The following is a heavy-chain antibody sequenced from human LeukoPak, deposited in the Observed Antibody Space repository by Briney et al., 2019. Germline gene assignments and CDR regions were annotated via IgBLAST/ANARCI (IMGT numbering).Heavy chain of an antibody. CDR2: MNPNSGNT. CDR1: GYTFTSYD. Sequence: GASVKVSCKASGYTFTSYDINWVRQATGQGLEWMGWMNPNSGNTGYAQKFQGRVTMTRNTSIGTAYMELSSLRSEDTAVYYCAREMLGDYAVDYWGQGTLVTVSS. D-gene: IGHD4-17*01. V-gene: IGHV1-8*01. CDR3: AREMLGDYAVDY. J-gene: IGHJ4*02.